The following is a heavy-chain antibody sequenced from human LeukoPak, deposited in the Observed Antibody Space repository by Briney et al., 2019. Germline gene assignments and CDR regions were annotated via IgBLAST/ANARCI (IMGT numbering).Heavy chain of an antibody. CDR2: IIPIFGTA. Sequence: ASVKVSCKASGGTFSSYAIGWVRQAPGQGLEWMGGIIPIFGTANYAQKFQGRVTITADESTSTAYMELSSLRSEDTAVYYCARDAPAAAGTTPQGYWGQGTLVTVSS. J-gene: IGHJ4*02. V-gene: IGHV1-69*13. CDR3: ARDAPAAAGTTPQGY. CDR1: GGTFSSYA. D-gene: IGHD6-13*01.